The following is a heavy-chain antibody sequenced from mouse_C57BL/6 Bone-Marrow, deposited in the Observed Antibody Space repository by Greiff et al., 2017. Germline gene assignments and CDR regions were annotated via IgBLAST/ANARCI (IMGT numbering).Heavy chain of an antibody. V-gene: IGHV1-64*01. Sequence: QVQLKQPGAELVKPGASVKLSCKASGYTFTSYWMHWVKQRPGQGLEWIGMIHPNSGSTNYNEKFKSKATLTVDKSSSTAYMQLSSLTSEDSAVYYCGPSTVDYAMDYWGQGTSVTVSS. CDR3: GPSTVDYAMDY. CDR1: GYTFTSYW. D-gene: IGHD1-1*01. J-gene: IGHJ4*01. CDR2: IHPNSGST.